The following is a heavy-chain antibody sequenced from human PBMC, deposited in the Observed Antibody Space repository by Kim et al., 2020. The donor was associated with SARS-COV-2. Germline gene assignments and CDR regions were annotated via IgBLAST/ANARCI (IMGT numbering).Heavy chain of an antibody. CDR1: GFTFSSSW. CDR3: ARYSRGVQTSN. CDR2: INSDGSNT. V-gene: IGHV3-74*01. J-gene: IGHJ4*02. Sequence: GGSLRLSCGASGFTFSSSWMHWVRQAPGKGLVWVSRINSDGSNTNYADSVKCRFTIPRDNAKNTLYLQMNSLRGEDTAVYHCARYSRGVQTSNWGQGTLV. D-gene: IGHD2-2*01.